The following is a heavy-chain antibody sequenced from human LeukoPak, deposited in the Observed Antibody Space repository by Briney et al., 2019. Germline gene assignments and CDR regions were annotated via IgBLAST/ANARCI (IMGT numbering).Heavy chain of an antibody. CDR2: IYYIGST. D-gene: IGHD1-14*01. V-gene: IGHV4-39*01. CDR1: GDSISSSSYY. J-gene: IGHJ4*02. CDR3: ARAGPRTGY. Sequence: SEALSLTCTVSGDSISSSSYYWGWIRQPPGKGLGWIGSIYYIGSTYYNPSLKSRVTISVDTSKNQFSLKLSSVTAADTAVYYCARAGPRTGYWGQGTLVTVSS.